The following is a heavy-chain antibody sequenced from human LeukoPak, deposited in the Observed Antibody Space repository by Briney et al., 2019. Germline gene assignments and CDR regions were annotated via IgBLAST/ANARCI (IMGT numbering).Heavy chain of an antibody. CDR1: GYTFTSYA. V-gene: IGHV1-69*13. CDR3: ARVGYSSSSGGFDYYGMDV. D-gene: IGHD6-6*01. J-gene: IGHJ6*02. CDR2: IIPIFGTA. Sequence: ASVKVSCKASGYTFTSYAISWVRQAPGQGLEWMGGIIPIFGTANYAQKFQGRVTITADESTSTAYMELSSLRSEDTAVYYCARVGYSSSSGGFDYYGMDVWGQGTTVTVSS.